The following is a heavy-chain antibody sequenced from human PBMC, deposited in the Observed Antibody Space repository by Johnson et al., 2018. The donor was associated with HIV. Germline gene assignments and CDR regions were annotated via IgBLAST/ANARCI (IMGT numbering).Heavy chain of an antibody. V-gene: IGHV3-30*01. D-gene: IGHD3-22*01. J-gene: IGHJ3*02. CDR3: ARDPSEGDYYDSSGYHDAFDI. Sequence: ADSVKGRFTISRDNSKNTLYLQMNSLRAEDTAVYYCARDPSEGDYYDSSGYHDAFDIWGQGTMVTVSS.